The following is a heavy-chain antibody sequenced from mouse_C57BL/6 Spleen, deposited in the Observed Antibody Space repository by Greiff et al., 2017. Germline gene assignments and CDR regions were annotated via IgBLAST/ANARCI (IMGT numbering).Heavy chain of an antibody. J-gene: IGHJ1*03. CDR2: IYPGDGDT. Sequence: QVQLQQSGAELVKPGASVKISCKASGYAFSSYWMNWVKQRPGKGLEWIGQIYPGDGDTNYNGKFKGKATLTADKSSSTAYMQLSSLTSEDSAVYFCARCYGTDWYFDVWGTGTTDTVSS. V-gene: IGHV1-80*01. CDR1: GYAFSSYW. CDR3: ARCYGTDWYFDV. D-gene: IGHD2-1*01.